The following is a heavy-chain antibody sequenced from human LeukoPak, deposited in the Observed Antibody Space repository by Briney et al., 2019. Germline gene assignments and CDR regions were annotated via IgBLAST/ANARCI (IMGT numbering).Heavy chain of an antibody. V-gene: IGHV4-34*01. CDR1: GGSFSGYY. Sequence: PSETLSLTCAVYGGSFSGYYWSWIRQPPGKGLEWIGEINHSGSTNYNPSLKSRVTISVDTSKNQFSLKLSSVTAADTAVYYCARVLWEPYYFDYWGQGTLVTVSS. D-gene: IGHD1-26*01. J-gene: IGHJ4*02. CDR3: ARVLWEPYYFDY. CDR2: INHSGST.